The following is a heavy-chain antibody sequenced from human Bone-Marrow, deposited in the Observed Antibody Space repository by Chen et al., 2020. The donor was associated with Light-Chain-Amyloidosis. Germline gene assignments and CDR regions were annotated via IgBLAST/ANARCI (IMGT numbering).Heavy chain of an antibody. Sequence: QVQLVQSGAEVKKPGASVKVSCKASGYTFTSYDINWVRQATGQGLEWMGWMNPNSGNTGYAQKSQGRVTMTRNTSISTAYMELSSLRSEDTAVYYCARGRRSMGYCSSTSCNYDAYYYGMDVWGQGTTVTVSS. CDR2: MNPNSGNT. J-gene: IGHJ6*02. D-gene: IGHD2-2*01. CDR1: GYTFTSYD. CDR3: ARGRRSMGYCSSTSCNYDAYYYGMDV. V-gene: IGHV1-8*01.